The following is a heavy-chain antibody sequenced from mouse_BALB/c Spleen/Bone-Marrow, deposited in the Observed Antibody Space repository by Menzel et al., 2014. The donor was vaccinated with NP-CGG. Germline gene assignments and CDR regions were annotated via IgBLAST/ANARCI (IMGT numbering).Heavy chain of an antibody. D-gene: IGHD6-1*01. V-gene: IGHV1-80*01. CDR3: ARDCISVDY. J-gene: IGHJ2*01. CDR2: IYPGDDDT. CDR1: GYAFSVYW. Sequence: QVQLQQSGAELVRPGSSVKISCKASGYAFSVYWMNWVKQRPGQGLEWIGQIYPGDDDTKYNGKFKGRATLTADKSSNTAYMQLSSLTSEDSAVYYCARDCISVDYWGQGTTLTVSA.